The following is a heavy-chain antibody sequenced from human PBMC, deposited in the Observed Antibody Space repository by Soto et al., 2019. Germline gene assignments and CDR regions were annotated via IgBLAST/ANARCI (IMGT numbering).Heavy chain of an antibody. Sequence: QVQLQESGPGLVKPSETLSLTCTVSGGSISSYYWSWIRQPPGKGLEWIGYIYYSGSTNYNPSLTSRATISVDTSKNQFSLKLSSVTAADTAVYYCASETDGDYVVDYWGQGTLVTVSS. V-gene: IGHV4-59*01. CDR1: GGSISSYY. CDR2: IYYSGST. D-gene: IGHD4-17*01. CDR3: ASETDGDYVVDY. J-gene: IGHJ4*02.